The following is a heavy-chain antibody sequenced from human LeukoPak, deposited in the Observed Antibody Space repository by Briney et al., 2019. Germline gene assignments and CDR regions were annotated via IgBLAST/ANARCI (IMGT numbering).Heavy chain of an antibody. D-gene: IGHD3-10*01. V-gene: IGHV4-34*01. J-gene: IGHJ4*02. CDR2: INHSGST. Sequence: SETLSLTCAVYGGSFSGYYWSWISQPPGKGLEWIGGINHSGSTNYNPSLKSRVTISVDASKDQFTLKLSSVAAADTAVYYGAGTRVLCGECLDYWGQGTLVTVSS. CDR3: AGTRVLCGECLDY. CDR1: GGSFSGYY.